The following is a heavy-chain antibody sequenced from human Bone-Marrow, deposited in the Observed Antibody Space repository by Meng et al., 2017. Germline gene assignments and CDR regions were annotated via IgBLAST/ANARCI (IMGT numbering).Heavy chain of an antibody. CDR3: ARGEDFYFNSNVHYFDH. D-gene: IGHD2/OR15-2a*01. CDR1: GFTVSSNY. Sequence: GESLKISCAASGFTVSSNYMSWVRQAPGKGLEWVSVIYSGGSTYYADSVKGRFTLSRDNSKNTLYLQMHSLRAEDTAVYYCARGEDFYFNSNVHYFDHWGQGTLVTVSS. J-gene: IGHJ4*02. V-gene: IGHV3-66*02. CDR2: IYSGGST.